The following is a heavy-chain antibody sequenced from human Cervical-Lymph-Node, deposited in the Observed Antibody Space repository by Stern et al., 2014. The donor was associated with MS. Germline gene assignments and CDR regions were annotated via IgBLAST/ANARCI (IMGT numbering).Heavy chain of an antibody. D-gene: IGHD3-16*01. Sequence: QLQLQESGPGLVKPSETLSLTCTVSGGSISNFYWSWIRQPPGKGLEWIGYIYYTGSTNYNPSLKSRVTISVDTSKNQFSLKRSSLTAADTAVYYCARRRGGYYYGVDVWGQGTTVTVSS. CDR3: ARRRGGYYYGVDV. J-gene: IGHJ6*02. CDR1: GGSISNFY. V-gene: IGHV4-59*08. CDR2: IYYTGST.